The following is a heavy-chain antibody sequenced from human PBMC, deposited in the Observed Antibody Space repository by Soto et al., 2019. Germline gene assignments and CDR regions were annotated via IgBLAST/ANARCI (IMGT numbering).Heavy chain of an antibody. V-gene: IGHV1-8*01. D-gene: IGHD2-15*01. Sequence: QEQLVQSGAEVKKPGASVKVSCKTSGYTFTDYDINWVRQATGQGLEWIGWMNPNSGETGYAQKFRGRVTVPRSAYISTAYLELSSLRSEDTAVYYCARVAVAARPRWYNWFDPWGQGTLVTVSS. CDR3: ARVAVAARPRWYNWFDP. J-gene: IGHJ5*02. CDR1: GYTFTDYD. CDR2: MNPNSGET.